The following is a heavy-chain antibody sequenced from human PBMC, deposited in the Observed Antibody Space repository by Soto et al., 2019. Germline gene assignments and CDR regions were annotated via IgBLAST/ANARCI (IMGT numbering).Heavy chain of an antibody. CDR1: GFTFSGYW. Sequence: GGSLRLSCAASGFTFSGYWMHWVRQAPGKGLVWVSRIDGDGSRTNYADSVKGRFTISRDNAKNTLYLQMNSLRAEVTAVYYCANAWGVGYCTNGVCSPFDYWGQGTLVTVSS. J-gene: IGHJ4*02. CDR3: ANAWGVGYCTNGVCSPFDY. D-gene: IGHD2-8*01. V-gene: IGHV3-74*01. CDR2: IDGDGSRT.